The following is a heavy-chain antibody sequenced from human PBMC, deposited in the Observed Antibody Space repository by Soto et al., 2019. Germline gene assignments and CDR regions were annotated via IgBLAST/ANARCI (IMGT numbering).Heavy chain of an antibody. CDR3: ARHPPTSSWPTALDY. D-gene: IGHD6-13*01. V-gene: IGHV3-53*02. CDR1: GFTVSSTY. Sequence: EVQLVETGGGWIQPGGSLKLSCAASGFTVSSTYMSWVRQAPGKGLEWVSVLYGGGTTYYAGSVKGRFTISRDNSKNTLYLQLDSLRAEETAVYYCARHPPTSSWPTALDYWGQGALVTVSS. J-gene: IGHJ4*02. CDR2: LYGGGTT.